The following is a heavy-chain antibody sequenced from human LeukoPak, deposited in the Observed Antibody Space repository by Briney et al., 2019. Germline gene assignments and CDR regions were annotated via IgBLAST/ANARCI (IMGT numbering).Heavy chain of an antibody. J-gene: IGHJ6*03. CDR2: ISSSSSYI. V-gene: IGHV3-21*01. D-gene: IGHD5-18*01. Sequence: GGSLRLSCAASGFTFSSYSMNWVRQAPGKGLEWVSSISSSSSYIYYADSVKGRFTISRDNAKNSLYLQMNSLRAEDTAVYYCARHPAMEWYYYYYYMDVWGKGTTVTVSS. CDR1: GFTFSSYS. CDR3: ARHPAMEWYYYYYYMDV.